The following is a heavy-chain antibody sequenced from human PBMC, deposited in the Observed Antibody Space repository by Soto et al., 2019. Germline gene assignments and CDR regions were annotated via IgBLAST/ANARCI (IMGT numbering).Heavy chain of an antibody. J-gene: IGHJ5*02. CDR3: ARQAPRGNFWSGYTDP. D-gene: IGHD3-3*01. V-gene: IGHV1-3*01. CDR2: INAGNGNT. CDR1: GYTFTSYA. Sequence: QVPLVQSGAEVKKPGASVKVSCKASGYTFTSYAMHWVRQAPGQRLEWMGWINAGNGNTKYSQKFQGRVTITRDTSASTAYMELSSLRSEDTAVYYCARQAPRGNFWSGYTDPWGQGTLVTVSS.